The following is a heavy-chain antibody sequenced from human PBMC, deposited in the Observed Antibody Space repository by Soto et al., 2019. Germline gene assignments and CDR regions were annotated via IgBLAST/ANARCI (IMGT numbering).Heavy chain of an antibody. CDR1: GASVAGGSYY. CDR3: ARDTYSGYDLGL. J-gene: IGHJ4*02. CDR2: IPSRGRP. D-gene: IGHD5-12*01. V-gene: IGHV4-30-4*01. Sequence: QVQLRESGPGLVKPSQTLSLTCSVSGASVAGGSYYWSWVRQPPGKGLEWIGYIPSRGRPFYNPSLTSRGTSTADTSKCKLSLQLTSVTAADTTVYYCARDTYSGYDLGLWGKGTLVTVSS.